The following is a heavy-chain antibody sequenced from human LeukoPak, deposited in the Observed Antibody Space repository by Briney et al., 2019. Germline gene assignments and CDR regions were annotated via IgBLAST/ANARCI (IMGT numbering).Heavy chain of an antibody. J-gene: IGHJ6*02. CDR3: ARDRELWFGEPNQDYYGMDV. V-gene: IGHV3-30-3*01. CDR2: ISYDGSNK. D-gene: IGHD3-10*01. CDR1: GFTFSSYA. Sequence: PGGSLRLSCAASGFTFSSYAMHWVRQAPGKGLEWVAVISYDGSNKYYADSVKGRFTISRDNSKNTLYLQMNSLRAEDTAVYYCARDRELWFGEPNQDYYGMDVWGQGTTVTVSS.